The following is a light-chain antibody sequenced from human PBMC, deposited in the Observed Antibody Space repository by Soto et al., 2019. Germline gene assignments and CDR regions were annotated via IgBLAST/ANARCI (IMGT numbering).Light chain of an antibody. CDR2: QNY. J-gene: IGLJ2*01. V-gene: IGLV3-1*01. CDR1: NLGDKY. Sequence: SYELTQPPSVSVSPGQTASITCSGDNLGDKYACWYQQKPGQSPLLVIYQNYKRPSGIPDRFSGSNSGNTATLTISGTQAMDEADYYCQAWDSTVVFGGGTKLTVL. CDR3: QAWDSTVV.